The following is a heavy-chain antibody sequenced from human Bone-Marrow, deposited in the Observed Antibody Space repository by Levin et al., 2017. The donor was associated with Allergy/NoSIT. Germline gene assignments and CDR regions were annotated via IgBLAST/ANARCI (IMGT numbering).Heavy chain of an antibody. D-gene: IGHD6-19*01. Sequence: GGSLRLSCAASGFTFSRYGMSWGRQAPGRGLEWVAALSGSGGNTYYADSVKGRFTISRDNSKNTLFLQMNSLRVEDTAVYYCAKDRGWYGDAFDIWGQGTMVTVSS. CDR3: AKDRGWYGDAFDI. CDR1: GFTFSRYG. J-gene: IGHJ3*02. CDR2: LSGSGGNT. V-gene: IGHV3-23*01.